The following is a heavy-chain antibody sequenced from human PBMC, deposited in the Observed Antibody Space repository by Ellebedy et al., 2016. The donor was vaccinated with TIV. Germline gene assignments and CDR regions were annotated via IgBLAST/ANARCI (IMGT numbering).Heavy chain of an antibody. CDR2: ISGTSSYI. D-gene: IGHD3-10*01. CDR3: ARTRGGEFDF. Sequence: GESLKISXVASGFTFSDFYMAWIRQAPGRGLELVSYISGTSSYISYADSVRGRFTVSRDSAGNSLYLQMNGLTVDDTALYFCARTRGGEFDFWGQGSLVTVSS. CDR1: GFTFSDFY. J-gene: IGHJ4*02. V-gene: IGHV3-11*06.